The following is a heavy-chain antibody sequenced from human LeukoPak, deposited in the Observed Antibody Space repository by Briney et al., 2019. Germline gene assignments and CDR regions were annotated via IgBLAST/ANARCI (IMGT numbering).Heavy chain of an antibody. V-gene: IGHV6-1*01. J-gene: IGHJ3*02. Sequence: SQTLSLTCAISGDSGSSNGAAWNWITQSPSRGLEWLGRTYYRSKWYNDYAVSVKSRITINPDTSKNQFSLQLNSVTPEDTAVYYCARTIAARPGQDAFDIWGQGTMVTVSS. D-gene: IGHD6-6*01. CDR3: ARTIAARPGQDAFDI. CDR2: TYYRSKWYN. CDR1: GDSGSSNGAA.